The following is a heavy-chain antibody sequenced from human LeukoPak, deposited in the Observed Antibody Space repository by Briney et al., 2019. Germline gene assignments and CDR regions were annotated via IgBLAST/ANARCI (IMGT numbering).Heavy chain of an antibody. J-gene: IGHJ4*02. V-gene: IGHV3-7*01. CDR2: IKEDGSEK. D-gene: IGHD6-6*01. Sequence: PGGSLRLSCAASGFTFRGHWMSWVRKAPGKGLEWVANIKEDGSEKYYVDSVKGRFTISRDNAKNSLNLQMDSLRVEDTAVYYCTRGDSSSKIDYWGQGTLVTVSS. CDR1: GFTFRGHW. CDR3: TRGDSSSKIDY.